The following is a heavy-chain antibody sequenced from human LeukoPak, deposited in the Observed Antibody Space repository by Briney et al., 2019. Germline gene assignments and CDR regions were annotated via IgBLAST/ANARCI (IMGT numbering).Heavy chain of an antibody. CDR3: AKDPAAYDYVWGSYRFGY. CDR1: EFTFSSYA. V-gene: IGHV3-23*01. D-gene: IGHD3-16*02. Sequence: GGSLRLSCAASEFTFSSYAMSWVRQAPGKGLEWVSAISGSGGSTYYADSVKGRFTISRDNSKNTLYLQMNSLRAEDTAVYYCAKDPAAYDYVWGSYRFGYWGQGTLVTVSS. CDR2: ISGSGGST. J-gene: IGHJ4*02.